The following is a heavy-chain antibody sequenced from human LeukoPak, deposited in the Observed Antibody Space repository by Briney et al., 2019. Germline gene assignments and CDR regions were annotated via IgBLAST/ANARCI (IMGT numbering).Heavy chain of an antibody. CDR3: TRGSIAYYYMDV. V-gene: IGHV4-59*01. J-gene: IGHJ6*03. CDR2: IYYSGYT. Sequence: SETLSLTCTVSGASISSFYWSWIRQPPGKGLEWIGYIYYSGYTSYNPSLKSRVTISVDTSKNQFSLKLSSVTAADTAVYYCTRGSIAYYYMDVWGKGTTVTISS. CDR1: GASISSFY. D-gene: IGHD3-22*01.